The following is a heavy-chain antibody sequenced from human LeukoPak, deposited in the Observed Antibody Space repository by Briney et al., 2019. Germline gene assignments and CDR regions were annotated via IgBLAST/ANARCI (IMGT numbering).Heavy chain of an antibody. CDR3: ARAELRYFDWLYFDF. V-gene: IGHV4-4*07. CDR2: IYTTGST. J-gene: IGHJ4*02. Sequence: SETLSLTCTVSGDSITNYYWNWIRQPAGKGLEWIGRIYTTGSTNYNPSLKSRVTMSVDTSKNQFSLKVSFVTAADTAVYYCARAELRYFDWLYFDFWGQGTLVTVSS. D-gene: IGHD3-9*01. CDR1: GDSITNYY.